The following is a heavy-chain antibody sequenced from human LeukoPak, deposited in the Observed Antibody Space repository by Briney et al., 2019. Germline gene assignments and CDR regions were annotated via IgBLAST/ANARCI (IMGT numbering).Heavy chain of an antibody. D-gene: IGHD3-22*01. V-gene: IGHV3-72*01. CDR3: ARDGREGDNSAFDI. CDR2: TRDKARGYTT. Sequence: GGSLRLSCAASGVTLSDHHMDWVRQAPGKGLEWVGRTRDKARGYTTEYAASVKGRFTISRDDSQTSVYLQMNSLKTEDTAVYFCARDGREGDNSAFDIWGQGTVVTVSS. CDR1: GVTLSDHH. J-gene: IGHJ3*02.